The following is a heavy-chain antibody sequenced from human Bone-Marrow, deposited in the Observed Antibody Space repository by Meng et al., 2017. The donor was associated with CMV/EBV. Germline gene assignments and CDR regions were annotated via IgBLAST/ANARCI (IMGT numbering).Heavy chain of an antibody. J-gene: IGHJ4*02. CDR2: IYYSGST. D-gene: IGHD1-26*01. CDR1: GGSISSGGYY. V-gene: IGHV4-31*03. CDR3: ARQPSVGAQYYFDY. Sequence: SETLSLTCTVSGGSISSGGYYWSWIRQHPGKGLEWIGYIYYSGSTYYNPSLKSRVTISVDTSKNQFSLKLSSVTAADTAVYYCARQPSVGAQYYFDYWGQGTLVTVYS.